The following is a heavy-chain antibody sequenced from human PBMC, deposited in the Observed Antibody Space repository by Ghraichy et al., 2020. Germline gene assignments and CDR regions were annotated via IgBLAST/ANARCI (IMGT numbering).Heavy chain of an antibody. D-gene: IGHD5-12*01. J-gene: IGHJ4*02. CDR2: ISGTSSTI. CDR1: GFTFSRYS. V-gene: IGHV3-48*02. CDR3: ARVATILSDYFDY. Sequence: GGSLRLSCAASGFTFSRYSLAWVRQAPGKGLEWEWLSYISGTSSTIFYADSVKGRFTISRDNAKNSLYLQMNSLRDEDTAVYFCARVATILSDYFDYWGQGTLVTVSS.